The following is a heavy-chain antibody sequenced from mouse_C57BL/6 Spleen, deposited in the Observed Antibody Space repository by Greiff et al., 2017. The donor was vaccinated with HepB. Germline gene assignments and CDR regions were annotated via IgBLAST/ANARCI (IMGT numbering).Heavy chain of an antibody. Sequence: EVMLVESVAELVRPGASVKLSCTASGFNIKNTYMHWVKQRPEQGLEWIGRIDPANGNTKYAPKFQGKATITADTSSNTAYLQLSSLTSEDTAIYYCAYGYDGRGDAMDYWGQGTSVTVSS. CDR3: AYGYDGRGDAMDY. CDR1: GFNIKNTY. J-gene: IGHJ4*01. V-gene: IGHV14-3*01. CDR2: IDPANGNT. D-gene: IGHD2-2*01.